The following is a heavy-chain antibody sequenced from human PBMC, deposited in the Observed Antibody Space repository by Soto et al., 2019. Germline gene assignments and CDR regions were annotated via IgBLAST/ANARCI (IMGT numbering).Heavy chain of an antibody. CDR2: ISYDGSNK. D-gene: IGHD1-26*01. CDR3: AKARGSYWGISIY. V-gene: IGHV3-30*18. J-gene: IGHJ4*02. Sequence: QVQLVESGGGVVQPGRSLRLSCAASGFTFSSYGMHWVRQAPGKGLEWVAVISYDGSNKYYADSVKGRFTISRDNSKYTLYLHMISLRAEDTAVYYCAKARGSYWGISIYWGQGTLVTVSS. CDR1: GFTFSSYG.